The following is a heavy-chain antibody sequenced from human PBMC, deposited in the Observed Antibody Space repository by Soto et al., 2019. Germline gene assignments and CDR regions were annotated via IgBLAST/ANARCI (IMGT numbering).Heavy chain of an antibody. J-gene: IGHJ6*02. Sequence: GESLKISCAASEFTFSNHGMHWVRQAPGKGLEWVAVIWYDGSNKNYADSVKGRFTISRDNSKNTLDLHMNSLRVEDTAVYYCARDNFYYYGLDVWGQGTTVTVSS. CDR3: ARDNFYYYGLDV. CDR1: EFTFSNHG. CDR2: IWYDGSNK. V-gene: IGHV3-33*01.